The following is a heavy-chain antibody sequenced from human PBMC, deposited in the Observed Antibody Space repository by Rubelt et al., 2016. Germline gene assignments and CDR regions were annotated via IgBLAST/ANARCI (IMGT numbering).Heavy chain of an antibody. V-gene: IGHV1-24*01. Sequence: QVQLVRSGAEVKKPGASVKVSCKVSGYTFTELSMHWVRQAPGKGLEWMGGFDPEDGETIYAQRFQGRVTMTEVTSTDPAYMELSSLRSEETAVYYCTTGQDSSGCDYWGQGTLVTVSS. D-gene: IGHD6-19*01. CDR2: FDPEDGET. CDR1: GYTFTELS. J-gene: IGHJ4*02. CDR3: TTGQDSSGCDY.